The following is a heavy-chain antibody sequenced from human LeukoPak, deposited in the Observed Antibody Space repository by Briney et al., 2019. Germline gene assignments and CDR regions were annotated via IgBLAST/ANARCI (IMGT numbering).Heavy chain of an antibody. J-gene: IGHJ5*02. D-gene: IGHD3-3*01. CDR3: ARDQPRFGVGDNWFDP. Sequence: SETLSLTCTVSGGSISSYYWSWIRQPAGKGLEWIGRIYTSGSTNYNPSLKSRVTMSVDTSKNQFSLKLSSVTAVDTAVYYCARDQPRFGVGDNWFDPWGQGTLVTVSS. V-gene: IGHV4-4*07. CDR1: GGSISSYY. CDR2: IYTSGST.